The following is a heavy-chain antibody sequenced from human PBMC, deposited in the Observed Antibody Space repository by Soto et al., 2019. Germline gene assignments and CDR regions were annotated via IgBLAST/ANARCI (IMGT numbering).Heavy chain of an antibody. D-gene: IGHD3-3*01. CDR1: GYSFTSYW. Sequence: GESLKISCNGSGYSFTSYWISWVRQMPGKGLEWMGRIDPSDSYTNYSPSFQGHVTISADKSISTAYLQWSSLKASDTAMYYCARRREDYDFWSGYRTRSYYYYGMDVWGQGTTVTVSS. J-gene: IGHJ6*02. CDR3: ARRREDYDFWSGYRTRSYYYYGMDV. CDR2: IDPSDSYT. V-gene: IGHV5-10-1*01.